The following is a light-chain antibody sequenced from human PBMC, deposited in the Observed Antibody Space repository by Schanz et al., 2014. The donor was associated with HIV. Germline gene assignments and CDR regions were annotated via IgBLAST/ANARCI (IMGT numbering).Light chain of an antibody. CDR1: SSDVGGYNY. CDR2: DVT. Sequence: QSALTQPASVSGSPGQSITISCSGTSSDVGGYNYVSWYQQHPGKVPKLMIYDVTNRPSGVSNRFSGSKSGNTASLTISGLQAEDEADYYCQSFDNSLSGVVFGGGTKLTVL. V-gene: IGLV2-14*03. CDR3: QSFDNSLSGVV. J-gene: IGLJ2*01.